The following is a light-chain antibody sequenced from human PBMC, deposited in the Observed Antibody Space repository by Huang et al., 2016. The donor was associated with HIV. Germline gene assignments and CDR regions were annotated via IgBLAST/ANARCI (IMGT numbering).Light chain of an antibody. J-gene: IGKJ1*01. CDR2: GAS. CDR1: QSVSNN. Sequence: EIVMTQSPATLSVSPGERATLSCRASQSVSNNLAWYQQNPGQAPRLLVYGASTRATGIPVRFSGSGSGTEFTLTISSLQSEDFAIYYCQQYNDWLKTFGQGTKVEIK. CDR3: QQYNDWLKT. V-gene: IGKV3-15*01.